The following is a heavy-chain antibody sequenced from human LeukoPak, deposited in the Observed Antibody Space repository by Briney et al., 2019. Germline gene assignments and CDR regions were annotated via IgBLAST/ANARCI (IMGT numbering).Heavy chain of an antibody. J-gene: IGHJ6*03. CDR1: GFTFSSYW. CDR3: ARVLEAPYYYMDV. CDR2: IKQDGSEK. V-gene: IGHV3-7*01. Sequence: PGGSLRLSCAASGFTFSSYWMSWVRQAPGKGLEWVANIKQDGSEKYYVDSVKGRLTISRDNAKNSLYLQMNSLRAEDTAVYYCARVLEAPYYYMDVWAKGTTVSVSS.